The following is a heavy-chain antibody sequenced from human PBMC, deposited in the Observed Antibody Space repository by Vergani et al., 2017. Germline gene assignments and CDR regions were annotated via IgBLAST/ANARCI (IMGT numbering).Heavy chain of an antibody. CDR3: ARERSIAARSPAYFDL. CDR1: GGTFSSYA. CDR2: IIPIFGTA. V-gene: IGHV1-69*01. Sequence: QVQLVQSGAEVKKPGSSVKVSCKASGGTFSSYAISWVRQAPGQGLEWMGGIIPIFGTANYAQKFQGRATITADESTSTAYMELSSLRSEDTAVYYCARERSIAARSPAYFDLWGRGTLVTVSS. J-gene: IGHJ2*01. D-gene: IGHD6-6*01.